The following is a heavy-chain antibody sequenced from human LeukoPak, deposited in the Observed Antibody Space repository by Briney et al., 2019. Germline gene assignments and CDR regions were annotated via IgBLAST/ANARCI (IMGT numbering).Heavy chain of an antibody. J-gene: IGHJ4*02. D-gene: IGHD5-12*01. CDR1: GGSISSIIYY. Sequence: PSETLSLTCTVSGGSISSIIYYWGWIRQPPGKGLEWIGSIHYSGSTYYNPSLKSRVTISVDTSKNQFSLKLTSVTAADTAVYYCARRGGYSGYDPYYFDYWGQGTLVTVSS. CDR3: ARRGGYSGYDPYYFDY. CDR2: IHYSGST. V-gene: IGHV4-39*07.